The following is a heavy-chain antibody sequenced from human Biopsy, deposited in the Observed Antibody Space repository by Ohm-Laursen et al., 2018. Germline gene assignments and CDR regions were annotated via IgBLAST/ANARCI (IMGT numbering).Heavy chain of an antibody. CDR1: GGSISSGGSY. V-gene: IGHV4-31*01. J-gene: IGHJ5*02. CDR2: FFNSANS. Sequence: SETLSLTCTVSGGSISSGGSYWSWIRQRPGKGLEWIGYFFNSANSYYNPSLKNLISISGDTSKNQFPLKLNSVTAADTAMYYCARGDYFDSNGYFWFDPWGQGTLVTVSS. D-gene: IGHD3-22*01. CDR3: ARGDYFDSNGYFWFDP.